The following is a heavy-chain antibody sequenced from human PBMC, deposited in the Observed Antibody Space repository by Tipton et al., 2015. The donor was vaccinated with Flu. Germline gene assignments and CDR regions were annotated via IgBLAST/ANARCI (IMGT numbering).Heavy chain of an antibody. D-gene: IGHD1-1*01. J-gene: IGHJ1*01. CDR1: GYSISSAYY. CDR2: IYHSGST. CDR3: AGDSNINWFFD. V-gene: IGHV4-38-2*02. Sequence: VKPSETLSLTCGVSGYSISSAYYWGWVRQPPGKGLEWIGTIYHSGSTYYNPSLKSRVTISVDASKNQFSLKLNFVTAADTAVYFCAGDSNINWFFDWGQGTLVTVST.